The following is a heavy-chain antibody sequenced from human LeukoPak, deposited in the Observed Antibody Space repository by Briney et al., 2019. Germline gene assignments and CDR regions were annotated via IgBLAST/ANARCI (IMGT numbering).Heavy chain of an antibody. CDR1: GGSISSYY. V-gene: IGHV4-59*01. J-gene: IGHJ6*03. Sequence: SETLSLTCTVSGGSISSYYWSWIRQPPGKGLEWIGYIYYSGSTNYNPSLKSRVTISVDTSKNQFSLKLSSVTAADTAVYYCARGGQYSKSHYYYYMDVWGKGTTVTVSS. CDR3: ARGGQYSKSHYYYYMDV. CDR2: IYYSGST. D-gene: IGHD6-6*01.